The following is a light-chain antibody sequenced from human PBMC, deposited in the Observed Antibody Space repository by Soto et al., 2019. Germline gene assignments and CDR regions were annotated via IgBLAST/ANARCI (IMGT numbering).Light chain of an antibody. V-gene: IGKV3-11*01. J-gene: IGKJ5*01. CDR1: QSVSSN. CDR2: DTS. CDR3: QQRYNWPPIT. Sequence: EILLTQSPATLSLSPGERATLSCRASQSVSSNLAWYQQKPGQAPRLLIYDTSNRATGVPARFSGSGSGTDFTLTISSLEPEDFAAYYCQQRYNWPPITFGQGT.